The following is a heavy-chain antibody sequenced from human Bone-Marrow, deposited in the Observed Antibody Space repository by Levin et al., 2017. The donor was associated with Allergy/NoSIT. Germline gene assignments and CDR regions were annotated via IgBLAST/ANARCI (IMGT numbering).Heavy chain of an antibody. CDR2: IGSSGSTI. Sequence: HTGGSLRLSCAVSGFTLSDYSMDWVRQAPGKGLEWVSFIGSSGSTIYYADSVRGRFTISRDTAKNSLYLQISSLRAEDTAIYYCARDPGLEYWGRGTLVTVSS. V-gene: IGHV3-48*01. J-gene: IGHJ4*02. CDR3: ARDPGLEY. CDR1: GFTLSDYS.